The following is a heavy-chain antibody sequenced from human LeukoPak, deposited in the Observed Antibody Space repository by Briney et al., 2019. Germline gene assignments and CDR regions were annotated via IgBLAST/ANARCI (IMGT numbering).Heavy chain of an antibody. J-gene: IGHJ5*02. CDR1: GGSISSYY. D-gene: IGHD1-20*01. CDR2: IYYSGST. Sequence: SETLSLTCTVSGGSISSYYWSWIRQPPGKGLEWIGYIYYSGSTNYNPSLKSRVTISVDTSKNQFSLKLSSVTAADTAVYYCARVGNWNDGWFDPWGQEPWSPSAQ. CDR3: ARVGNWNDGWFDP. V-gene: IGHV4-59*01.